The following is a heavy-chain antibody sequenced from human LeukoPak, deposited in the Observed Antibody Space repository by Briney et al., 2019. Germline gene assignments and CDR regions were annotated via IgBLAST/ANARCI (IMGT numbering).Heavy chain of an antibody. V-gene: IGHV3-30*18. J-gene: IGHJ4*02. CDR2: ISYDGSNK. CDR1: GFTFSSYG. CDR3: AKESPIAVAAH. D-gene: IGHD6-19*01. Sequence: SLRLSCAASGFTFSSYGMHWVRQAPGKGLEWVAVISYDGSNKYYADSVKGRFTISRDNSKNTLYLQMNSLRGEDTAVYYCAKESPIAVAAHWGQGTLVTVSS.